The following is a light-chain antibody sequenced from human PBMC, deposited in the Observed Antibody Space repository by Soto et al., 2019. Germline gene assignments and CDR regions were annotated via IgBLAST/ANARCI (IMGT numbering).Light chain of an antibody. Sequence: DIQMTQSPSSLSASVGDRVTITCRASQSISSYLNWYQQKPGEAPKLLIYAASSLQSGVPSTFSGSGSGTDFTLTISSLQPEDFATYYCQQSYSTSITFGQGTRLEIK. J-gene: IGKJ5*01. CDR2: AAS. CDR1: QSISSY. CDR3: QQSYSTSIT. V-gene: IGKV1-39*01.